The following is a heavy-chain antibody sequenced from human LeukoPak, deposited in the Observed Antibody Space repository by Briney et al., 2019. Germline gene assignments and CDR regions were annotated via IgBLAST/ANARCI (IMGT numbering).Heavy chain of an antibody. Sequence: GGSLRLSCAASGFTFRSYWMHWVRQAPGKGLVWVSRIDSYGSTNYADSVKGRFTISRDNAKNTLYLQMNSLRAEDTAVYYCAKGPLLNYYDSSGYYYAYWGQGTLVTVSS. D-gene: IGHD3-22*01. CDR1: GFTFRSYW. CDR2: IDSYGST. CDR3: AKGPLLNYYDSSGYYYAY. J-gene: IGHJ4*02. V-gene: IGHV3-74*01.